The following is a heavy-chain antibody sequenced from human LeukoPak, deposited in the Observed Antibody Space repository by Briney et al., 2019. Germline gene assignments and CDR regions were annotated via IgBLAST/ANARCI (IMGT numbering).Heavy chain of an antibody. Sequence: PGESLKISCKDSGNTFTIYWIGWVRQLPGKGLEWMGIINPGDSDTRYSPSFHGQVTISADKSINTAYLQWNSLEASDTALYFCAKQYAYAGGAFGAWGQGTMVTVSS. CDR2: INPGDSDT. D-gene: IGHD3-16*01. CDR1: GNTFTIYW. CDR3: AKQYAYAGGAFGA. V-gene: IGHV5-51*01. J-gene: IGHJ3*01.